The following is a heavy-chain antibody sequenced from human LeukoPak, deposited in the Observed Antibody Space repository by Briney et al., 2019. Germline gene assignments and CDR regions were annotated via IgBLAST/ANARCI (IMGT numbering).Heavy chain of an antibody. J-gene: IGHJ4*02. CDR2: ISSSSSYI. V-gene: IGHV3-21*01. D-gene: IGHD1-26*01. Sequence: PGGSLRLSCAASGFTFSSYSMNWVRQAPGKGLEWVSSISSSSSYIYYADSVKGRFTISRDNAKNSLYLQMNSLRAEDTAVYYCARVSGGSQPYFDYWGQGTLVTVSS. CDR3: ARVSGGSQPYFDY. CDR1: GFTFSSYS.